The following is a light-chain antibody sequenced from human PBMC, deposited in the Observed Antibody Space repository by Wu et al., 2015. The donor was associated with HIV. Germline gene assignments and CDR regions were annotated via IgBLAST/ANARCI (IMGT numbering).Light chain of an antibody. CDR2: DAS. CDR1: QSVGSF. Sequence: EIVLTQSPGTLSLSPGERATLSCRASQSVGSFLAWYQQKPGQAPRLLIYDASNRATGIPARFSGSGSGTDFTLTISSLEPEDFAVYYCQQYATSPLLTFGGGPRWRSN. CDR3: QQYATSPLLT. J-gene: IGKJ4*01. V-gene: IGKV3-11*01.